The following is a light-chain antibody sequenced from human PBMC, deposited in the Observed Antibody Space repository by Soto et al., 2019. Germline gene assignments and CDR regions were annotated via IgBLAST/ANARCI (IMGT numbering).Light chain of an antibody. V-gene: IGLV1-40*01. CDR2: DNT. Sequence: QLVLTQPPSVSGAPGQRVTISCTGSSSNIGAGYNVHWYQQLPGTAPKLLIHDNTNRPSGVPDRFSGSKSGTSASLAITGLQAEDEADYYCQTYDSSLSGSVVFGGGTKVTVL. CDR3: QTYDSSLSGSVV. CDR1: SSNIGAGYN. J-gene: IGLJ2*01.